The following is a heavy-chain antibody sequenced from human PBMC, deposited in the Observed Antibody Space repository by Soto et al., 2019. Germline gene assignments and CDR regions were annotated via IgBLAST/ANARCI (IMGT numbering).Heavy chain of an antibody. D-gene: IGHD6-6*01. CDR2: INPSGDST. CDR1: GYTFTTYY. J-gene: IGHJ4*02. Sequence: ASVKVSCKASGYTFTTYYMYWVRQAPGQGLEWMGIINPSGDSTSFAQKFQGRVTMTRDTSTSTVYMELISLTSEDTAVYYCARDVGMASRPYLDYWGQGTLVTV. V-gene: IGHV1-46*01. CDR3: ARDVGMASRPYLDY.